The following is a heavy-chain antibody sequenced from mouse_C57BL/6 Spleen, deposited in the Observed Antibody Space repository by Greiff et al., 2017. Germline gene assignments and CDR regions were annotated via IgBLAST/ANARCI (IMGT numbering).Heavy chain of an antibody. V-gene: IGHV1-52*01. Sequence: QVQLQQPGAELVRPGSSVKLSCKASGYTFTSYWMHWVKQRPIQGLEWIGNIDPSDSETHYNQKFKDKATLTVDKSSSTAYMQLSSLTSEDSAVYYCARGHYGSSDPFAYWGQGTLVTVSA. CDR3: ARGHYGSSDPFAY. CDR1: GYTFTSYW. CDR2: IDPSDSET. D-gene: IGHD1-1*01. J-gene: IGHJ3*01.